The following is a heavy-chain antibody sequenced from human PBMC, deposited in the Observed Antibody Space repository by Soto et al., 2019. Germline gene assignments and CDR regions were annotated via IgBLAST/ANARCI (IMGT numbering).Heavy chain of an antibody. D-gene: IGHD6-19*01. Sequence: GGSLRLSCSASGFIFSSSAMNWVRQAPGKGLEWVSAISGSGGSIYYADSVKGRFTISRDNTKNSLYLQMNSLRAEDTAVYFCAIYSSGWYPLDYWGQGTLVTVSS. CDR3: AIYSSGWYPLDY. J-gene: IGHJ4*02. CDR1: GFIFSSSA. CDR2: ISGSGGSI. V-gene: IGHV3-23*01.